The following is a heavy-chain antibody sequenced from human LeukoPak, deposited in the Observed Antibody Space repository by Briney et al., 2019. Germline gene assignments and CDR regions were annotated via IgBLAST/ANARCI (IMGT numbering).Heavy chain of an antibody. J-gene: IGHJ4*02. CDR3: ARGRGYYYDSSGYYYSDHIDY. D-gene: IGHD3-22*01. CDR2: IYDSGST. V-gene: IGHV4-59*12. CDR1: GGSISSYY. Sequence: PSETLSLTCTVSGGSISSYYWSWIRQPPGKGLEWIGYIYDSGSTNYNPSLKSRVTISVDTSKNQFSLKLSSVTAADTAVYYCARGRGYYYDSSGYYYSDHIDYWGQGTLVTVSS.